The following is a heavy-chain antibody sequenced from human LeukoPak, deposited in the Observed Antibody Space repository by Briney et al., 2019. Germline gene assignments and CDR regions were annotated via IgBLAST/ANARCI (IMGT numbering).Heavy chain of an antibody. CDR1: GGSISSSNW. CDR3: ASETNYYGSGSYRPAATNAFDI. V-gene: IGHV4-4*02. D-gene: IGHD3-10*01. CDR2: IYHSGST. Sequence: PSETLSLTCAVSGGSISSSNWWSWVRQPPGKGLEWIGEIYHSGSTNYNPSLKSRVTISVDKSKNQFSLKLSSVTAADTAVYYCASETNYYGSGSYRPAATNAFDIWGQGTTVTVSS. J-gene: IGHJ3*02.